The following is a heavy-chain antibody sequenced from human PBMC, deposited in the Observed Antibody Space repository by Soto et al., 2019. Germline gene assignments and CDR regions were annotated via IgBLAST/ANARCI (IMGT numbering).Heavy chain of an antibody. Sequence: GGSLRLSCEASGFIFTNLWMHWVRQVPGKGLVWVSRIDTSGSSTSYADSVKGRFTISRDNAENTVSLHMNSLRAEDMGVYYCAKDSWYFDLWSQGSLVSVSS. D-gene: IGHD3-9*01. CDR2: IDTSGSST. J-gene: IGHJ1*01. V-gene: IGHV3-74*01. CDR1: GFIFTNLW. CDR3: AKDSWYFDL.